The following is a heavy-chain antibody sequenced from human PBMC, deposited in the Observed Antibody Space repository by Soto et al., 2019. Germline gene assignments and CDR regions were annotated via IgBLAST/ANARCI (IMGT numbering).Heavy chain of an antibody. V-gene: IGHV3-21*01. J-gene: IGHJ4*02. CDR3: ARDTIASSGPATDY. D-gene: IGHD3-22*01. CDR1: GFTFSSYS. CDR2: ISSSSSYI. Sequence: GALRLSCAASGFTFSSYSMNWVRQAPGKGLEWVSSISSSSSYIYYADSVKGRFTISRDNAKNSLYLQMNSLRAEDTAVYYCARDTIASSGPATDYWGQGTLVTVSS.